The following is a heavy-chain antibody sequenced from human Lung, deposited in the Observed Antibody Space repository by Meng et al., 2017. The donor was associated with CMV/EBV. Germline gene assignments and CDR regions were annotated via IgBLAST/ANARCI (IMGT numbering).Heavy chain of an antibody. D-gene: IGHD2-2*01. CDR2: VYYGGGT. Sequence: VSSTCYYWSWIQQAPGKGLEWVAYVYYGGGTNYSPSLKSRVTISVDTSKDQFSLKLSSVTAADTAVYYCARGTGYCSSTSCYPFDPWGQGTLVTVSS. CDR1: VSSTCYY. CDR3: ARGTGYCSSTSCYPFDP. J-gene: IGHJ5*02. V-gene: IGHV4-61*01.